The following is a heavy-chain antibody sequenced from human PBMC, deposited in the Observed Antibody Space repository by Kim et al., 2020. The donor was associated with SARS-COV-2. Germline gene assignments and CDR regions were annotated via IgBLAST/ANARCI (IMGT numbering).Heavy chain of an antibody. D-gene: IGHD2-2*01. J-gene: IGHJ6*02. Sequence: SETLSLTCTVSGGSISSYYWSWIRQPPGKGLEWIGYIYYSGSTNYNPSLKSRVTISVDTSKNQFSLKLSSVTAADTAVYYCARGKGIVVVPAAMSYYYYGMDVCGQGTTVTVSS. V-gene: IGHV4-59*13. CDR3: ARGKGIVVVPAAMSYYYYGMDV. CDR1: GGSISSYY. CDR2: IYYSGST.